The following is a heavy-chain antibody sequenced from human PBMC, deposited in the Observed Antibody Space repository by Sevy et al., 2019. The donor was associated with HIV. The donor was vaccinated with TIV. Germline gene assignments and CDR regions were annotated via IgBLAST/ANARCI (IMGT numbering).Heavy chain of an antibody. CDR3: ARDLSRTLGVVEEVAAALPDYYYGMDV. CDR2: INSRGTII. J-gene: IGHJ6*02. CDR1: GFTFSDYG. Sequence: GGSLRLSCAASGFTFSDYGMSWVHQAPGKGLQWISYINSRGTIIYYADSVKGRFTVSRDKAKNSLFLQLNSLRAEDTAVYYCARDLSRTLGVVEEVAAALPDYYYGMDVWGQGTTVTVSS. D-gene: IGHD2-15*01. V-gene: IGHV3-48*01.